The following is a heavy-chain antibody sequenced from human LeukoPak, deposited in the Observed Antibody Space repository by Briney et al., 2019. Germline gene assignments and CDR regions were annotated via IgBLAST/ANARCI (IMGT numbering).Heavy chain of an antibody. D-gene: IGHD3-9*01. CDR1: GYTSTSYD. CDR2: MNHNSGNT. J-gene: IGHJ6*02. CDR3: ARGLNFDWFRVYYYYGMDV. Sequence: ASVKVSCKGCGYTSTSYDINWVGQATGQEVEWMGWMNHNSGNTGYAQKFQGRVTMTRNTSISTAYMELSSLRSEDTGVYYCARGLNFDWFRVYYYYGMDVWGQGTTVTVSS. V-gene: IGHV1-8*01.